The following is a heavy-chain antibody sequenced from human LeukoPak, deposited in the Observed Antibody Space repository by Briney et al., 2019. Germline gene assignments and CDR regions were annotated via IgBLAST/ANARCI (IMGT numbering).Heavy chain of an antibody. J-gene: IGHJ6*01. CDR2: IIPIFRIA. Sequence: ASVKVSCKASGGTFSSYAISWVRQAPGQGLEWMGRIIPIFRIANYAQKFQGRVTITADKSTSTAYMELSSLRSEDTAVYYCARDLTRDRYNQDIRYGMDVWGQETRVTVSS. CDR1: GGTFSSYA. D-gene: IGHD7-27*01. V-gene: IGHV1-69*04. CDR3: ARDLTRDRYNQDIRYGMDV.